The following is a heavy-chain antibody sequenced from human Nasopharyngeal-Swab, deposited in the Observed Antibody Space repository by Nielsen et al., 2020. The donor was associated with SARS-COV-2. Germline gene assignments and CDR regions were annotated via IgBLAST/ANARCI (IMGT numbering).Heavy chain of an antibody. J-gene: IGHJ4*02. CDR1: GFSLSTRGMC. D-gene: IGHD3-16*01. CDR3: ARLNSLGVVFDY. Sequence: SGPTLVKPTQTLTLTCTFSGFSLSTRGMCVSWIRQPPGKALEWLARSDWDDDKYYSTSLKTRLTISKDTSKNQVVLTMTNMDPVVTATYYCARLNSLGVVFDYWGQGTLVTVSS. CDR2: SDWDDDK. V-gene: IGHV2-70*11.